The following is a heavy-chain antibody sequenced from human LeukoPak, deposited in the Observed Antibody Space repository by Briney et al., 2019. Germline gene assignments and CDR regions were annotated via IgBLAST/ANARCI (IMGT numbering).Heavy chain of an antibody. Sequence: GGSLILSCAASGFTFSSYWMHWVRQAPGKGLVWVSRIKSDGSTNYADSVKGRFTISRDNAKNTVSLQMNSLRAEDTGVYYCARAPSEIGGYYPEYFRHWGQGTLVIGSS. CDR3: ARAPSEIGGYYPEYFRH. CDR1: GFTFSSYW. V-gene: IGHV3-74*01. D-gene: IGHD3-22*01. CDR2: IKSDGST. J-gene: IGHJ1*01.